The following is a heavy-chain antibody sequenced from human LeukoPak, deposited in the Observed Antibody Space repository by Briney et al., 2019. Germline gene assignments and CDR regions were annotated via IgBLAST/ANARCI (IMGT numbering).Heavy chain of an antibody. CDR3: ARAYYYGSGSYGLDY. Sequence: SETLSLTCTVSGGSISSGDYYWSWIRQPPGKGLEWIGYIYYSGSTYYNPSLKSRVTISVDTSKNQFSLKLTSVTAADTAVYYCARAYYYGSGSYGLDYWGQGTLVTVSS. J-gene: IGHJ4*02. V-gene: IGHV4-30-4*02. CDR2: IYYSGST. D-gene: IGHD3-10*01. CDR1: GGSISSGDYY.